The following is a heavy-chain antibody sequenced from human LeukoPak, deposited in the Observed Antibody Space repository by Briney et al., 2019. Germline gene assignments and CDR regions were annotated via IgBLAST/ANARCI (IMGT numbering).Heavy chain of an antibody. CDR2: INHSGSA. J-gene: IGHJ4*02. Sequence: SETLSLTCAVYGVSFSGYYWSWIRQPPGKGLEWVGEINHSGSANYNPSLKSRVTISVDTSNNQFSLKLSSVTAADTAVYYCARESRRYYYDSSGYYYNDYWGQGTLVTVSS. CDR1: GVSFSGYY. CDR3: ARESRRYYYDSSGYYYNDY. D-gene: IGHD3-22*01. V-gene: IGHV4-34*01.